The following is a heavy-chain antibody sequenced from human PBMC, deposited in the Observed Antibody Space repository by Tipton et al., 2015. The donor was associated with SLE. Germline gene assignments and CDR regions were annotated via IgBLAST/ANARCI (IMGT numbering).Heavy chain of an antibody. CDR1: GYTFTSYY. Sequence: QLVQSGAEVKKPGASVKVSCKASGYTFTSYYMHWVRQAPRQGLEWMGIINPSGGSTSYAQKFQGRVTMTRDTSTSTVYMELSSLRSEDTAVYYCARDIAVAANGGYYFDYWGQGTLVTVSS. D-gene: IGHD6-19*01. CDR2: INPSGGST. CDR3: ARDIAVAANGGYYFDY. V-gene: IGHV1-46*01. J-gene: IGHJ4*02.